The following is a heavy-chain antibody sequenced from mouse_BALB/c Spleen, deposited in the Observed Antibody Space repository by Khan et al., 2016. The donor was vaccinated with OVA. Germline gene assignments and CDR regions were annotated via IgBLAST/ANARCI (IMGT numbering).Heavy chain of an antibody. CDR2: IWAGGST. V-gene: IGHV2-9*02. CDR3: ARVCDYYYAMDY. CDR1: GFSLISYG. Sequence: VQLQESGPGLVAPAQTLSITCTVSGFSLISYGVNWVRQPPGKGLEWLGVIWAGGSTNYNSALMSRLSISTDNSKSQVFFKMNSLQTADTAMYYCARVCDYYYAMDYWGQGTSVTVSS. J-gene: IGHJ4*01. D-gene: IGHD2-4*01.